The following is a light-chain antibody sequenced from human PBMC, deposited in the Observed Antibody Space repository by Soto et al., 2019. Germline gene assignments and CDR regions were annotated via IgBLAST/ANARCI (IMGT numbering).Light chain of an antibody. V-gene: IGKV3-11*01. CDR2: DAS. CDR1: QRVSSY. CDR3: QQRSNRTLT. J-gene: IGKJ4*01. Sequence: EIVLTQSPATLSLSPGERATLSCRASQRVSSYLAWYQQKPGQAPRLLIYDASNRATGIPARFSGSGSVTDFTLTISSLEPEDFAFYYCQQRSNRTLTFGGGTKVEIK.